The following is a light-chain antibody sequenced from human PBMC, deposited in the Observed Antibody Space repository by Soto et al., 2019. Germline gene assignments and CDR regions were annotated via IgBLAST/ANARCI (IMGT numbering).Light chain of an antibody. J-gene: IGLJ1*01. CDR3: AAWDDSLNVYV. CDR1: SSNIGSNT. CDR2: SNN. Sequence: QSVLTQPPSASGTHGQRVTISCSGSSSNIGSNTVNWYQQLPGTAPKLLIYSNNQRPSGVPDRFSGSKSGTSASLAISGLQSEDEADYYCAAWDDSLNVYVFGTGTKLTVL. V-gene: IGLV1-44*01.